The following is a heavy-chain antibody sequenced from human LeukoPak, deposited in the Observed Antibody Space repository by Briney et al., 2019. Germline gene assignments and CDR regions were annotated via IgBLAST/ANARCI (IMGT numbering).Heavy chain of an antibody. V-gene: IGHV5-51*01. CDR2: ISPGDSDT. J-gene: IGHJ4*02. CDR3: ARRSHYASDY. Sequence: GESLKISCKASGYSFTTFWIAWVRQLPRKDLEWMGIISPGDSDTSYSPSFQGQVTISADRSISTAYLQWNSLKASDTAMYYCARRSHYASDYWGQGTLVTVSS. CDR1: GYSFTTFW. D-gene: IGHD2-2*01.